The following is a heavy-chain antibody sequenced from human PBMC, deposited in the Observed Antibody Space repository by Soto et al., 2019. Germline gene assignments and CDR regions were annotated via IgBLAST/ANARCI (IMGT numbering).Heavy chain of an antibody. D-gene: IGHD3-10*01. J-gene: IGHJ4*02. CDR2: IYYSGST. Sequence: QLQLQESGPGLVKPSETLSLTCTVSGGSISSSSYYWGWIRQPPGKGLEWIGSIYYSGSTYYNPSLKRRATISVDTSKNQFSLKLSSVTAADTAVYYWATLWFGESPYWGQGTLVTVSS. CDR3: ATLWFGESPY. V-gene: IGHV4-39*01. CDR1: GGSISSSSYY.